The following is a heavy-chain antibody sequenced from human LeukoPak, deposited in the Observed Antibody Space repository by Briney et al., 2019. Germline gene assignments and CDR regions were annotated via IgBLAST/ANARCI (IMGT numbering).Heavy chain of an antibody. CDR3: ARGWTRTIPQPAEYFQH. D-gene: IGHD3-3*01. V-gene: IGHV3-30-3*01. CDR1: GFTFSSYA. J-gene: IGHJ1*01. Sequence: GRSLRLSCAASGFTFSSYAMQWVRQAPGKGLEWVAVISYDGSNKYYADSVKGRFTISRDNSKNTLYLQMNSLRAEDTAVYYCARGWTRTIPQPAEYFQHWGQGTLVTVSS. CDR2: ISYDGSNK.